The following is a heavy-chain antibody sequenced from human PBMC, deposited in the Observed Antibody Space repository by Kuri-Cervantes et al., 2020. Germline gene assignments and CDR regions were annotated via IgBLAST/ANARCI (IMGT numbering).Heavy chain of an antibody. J-gene: IGHJ4*02. Sequence: SETLSLTCTVSGGSISSGDYYWSWLRQTPGKGLGWIGYIYYSGSTYYNPSLKSRVTISVDTSKNQFSLKLSSVTAADTAVYYCARDGLMTTTAQGVDYWGPGTLVTVSS. CDR1: GGSISSGDYY. V-gene: IGHV4-30-4*08. CDR2: IYYSGST. CDR3: ARDGLMTTTAQGVDY. D-gene: IGHD3-16*01.